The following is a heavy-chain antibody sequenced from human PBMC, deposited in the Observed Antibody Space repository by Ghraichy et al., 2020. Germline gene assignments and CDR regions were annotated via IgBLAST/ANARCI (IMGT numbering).Heavy chain of an antibody. J-gene: IGHJ4*02. CDR1: GGSISSSSYY. CDR3: ARRGARPKYYYDSSGFEFDS. CDR2: IYYSGST. D-gene: IGHD3-22*01. V-gene: IGHV4-39*01. Sequence: SETLSLTCTVSGGSISSSSYYWGWIRQPPGKGLEWIGSIYYSGSTYYNPSLKSRVTISVDTSKNQFSLKLSSVTAADTAVYYCARRGARPKYYYDSSGFEFDSGGQGTLVTVSS.